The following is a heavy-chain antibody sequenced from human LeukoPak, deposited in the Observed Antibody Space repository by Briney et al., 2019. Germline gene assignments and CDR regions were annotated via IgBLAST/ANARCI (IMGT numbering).Heavy chain of an antibody. CDR2: IYLGDSDT. D-gene: IGHD3-22*01. CDR3: ASSRYCYDGSGHLFHY. J-gene: IGHJ4*02. CDR1: GYRSINYG. Sequence: GETLKISCKDSGYRSINYGIAWVRQLPGEGLEWMGTIYLGDSDTRFSPSFQGQVTFSADKSISTAYLQWDSLKASDTAMYYCASSRYCYDGSGHLFHYWGQGTLVTVSA. V-gene: IGHV5-51*01.